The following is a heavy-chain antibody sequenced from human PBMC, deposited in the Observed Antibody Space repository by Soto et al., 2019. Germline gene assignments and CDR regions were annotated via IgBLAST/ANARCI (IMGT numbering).Heavy chain of an antibody. CDR2: TNAGNGNT. J-gene: IGHJ4*02. D-gene: IGHD2-2*01. CDR3: ARSWVPPYCSRTSCYSVDY. Sequence: QVQLVQSGAEVKKPGASVKLSCKASGYSFTTFGIHWVRQAPGQRPEWMGWTNAGNGNTRSSQRFQGRITITSDTSANTVYMELRDLRSEDTSVYYCARSWVPPYCSRTSCYSVDYWGQGTLVTVSS. V-gene: IGHV1-3*01. CDR1: GYSFTTFG.